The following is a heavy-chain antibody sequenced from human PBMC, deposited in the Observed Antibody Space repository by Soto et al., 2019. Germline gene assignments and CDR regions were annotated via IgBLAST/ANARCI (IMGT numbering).Heavy chain of an antibody. CDR2: TYYRSKWYN. Sequence: KQSQTLSLTCAISGDSVSSNSAAWNWIRQSPSRGLEWLGRTYYRSKWYNDYAVSVKSRITINPDTSKNQFSLQLNSVTPEDSAVYYCARDVREATDPYYYYYMDVWGKGTTVTVSS. V-gene: IGHV6-1*01. CDR3: ARDVREATDPYYYYYMDV. D-gene: IGHD1-26*01. J-gene: IGHJ6*03. CDR1: GDSVSSNSAA.